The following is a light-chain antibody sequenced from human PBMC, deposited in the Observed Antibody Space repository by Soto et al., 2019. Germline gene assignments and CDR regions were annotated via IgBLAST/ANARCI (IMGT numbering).Light chain of an antibody. Sequence: EIVMTQSPATLAVSPGDTATLSCRASQSLGGNLAWYQQKPGQGPRPLIFRASSRATGVPARFSASGSGTEFTLTISGLQSEDFAIYYCQQYSNWPPWTFGPGTKVEIK. J-gene: IGKJ1*01. CDR2: RAS. CDR1: QSLGGN. CDR3: QQYSNWPPWT. V-gene: IGKV3-15*01.